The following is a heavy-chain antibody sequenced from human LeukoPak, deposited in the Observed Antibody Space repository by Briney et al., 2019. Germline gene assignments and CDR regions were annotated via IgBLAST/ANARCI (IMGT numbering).Heavy chain of an antibody. Sequence: PEASVKVSCKASGYIFTNYGISWVRQAPGQGLEWMGWISVYNGDTNYAQKLQGRVTMTTDTSTSTAYMEVRSLRSDDTAVYFCAKDVGSTIDTSGYYYRNRKGAFDIWGQGTMVTVPS. CDR3: AKDVGSTIDTSGYYYRNRKGAFDI. CDR1: GYIFTNYG. V-gene: IGHV1-18*01. D-gene: IGHD3-22*01. J-gene: IGHJ3*02. CDR2: ISVYNGDT.